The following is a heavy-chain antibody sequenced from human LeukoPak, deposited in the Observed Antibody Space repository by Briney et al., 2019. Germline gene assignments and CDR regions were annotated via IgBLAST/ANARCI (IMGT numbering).Heavy chain of an antibody. CDR3: ASLGPTVTTGDYYMDV. J-gene: IGHJ6*03. Sequence: ASVKVSCKASGGTFSSYAISWVRQAPGQGLEWMGGIIPIFGTANYAQKFQGRVTITADKSTSTAYMELSSLRSEDTAVYYCASLGPTVTTGDYYMDVWGKGTTVTVSS. V-gene: IGHV1-69*06. D-gene: IGHD4-17*01. CDR1: GGTFSSYA. CDR2: IIPIFGTA.